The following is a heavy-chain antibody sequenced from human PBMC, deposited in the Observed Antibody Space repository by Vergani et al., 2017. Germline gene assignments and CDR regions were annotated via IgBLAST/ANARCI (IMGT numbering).Heavy chain of an antibody. CDR1: GFTFSSYS. CDR3: ARDGDSSGWSFDY. V-gene: IGHV3-21*01. J-gene: IGHJ4*02. Sequence: EVQLVESGGGLVKPGGSLRLSCAASGFTFSSYSMNWVRQAPGKGLEWVSSISSSSSYIYYADSVKGRFTISRDNAKNSLYLQMNSLRAEDTAVYYCARDGDSSGWSFDYWGQGTLVTVSS. D-gene: IGHD6-19*01. CDR2: ISSSSSYI.